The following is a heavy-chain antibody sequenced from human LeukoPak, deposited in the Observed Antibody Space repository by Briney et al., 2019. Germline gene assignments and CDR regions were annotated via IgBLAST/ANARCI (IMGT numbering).Heavy chain of an antibody. V-gene: IGHV3-30*04. CDR2: ISYDGSNK. D-gene: IGHD6-25*01. J-gene: IGHJ3*02. Sequence: GGSLGLSCAASGFTFSSYAMHWVRQAPGKGLEWVAVISYDGSNKYYADSVKGRFTISRDNSKNTLYLQMNSLRAEDTAVYYCARDQADDAFDIWGQGTMVTVSS. CDR3: ARDQADDAFDI. CDR1: GFTFSSYA.